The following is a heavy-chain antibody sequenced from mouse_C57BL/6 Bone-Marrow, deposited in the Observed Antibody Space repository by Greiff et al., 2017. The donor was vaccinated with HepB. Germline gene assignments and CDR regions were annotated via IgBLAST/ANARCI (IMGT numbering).Heavy chain of an antibody. Sequence: EVKLEESGGGLVKPGGSLKLSCAASGFTFSDYGMHWVRQAPEKGLEWVAYISSGSSTIYYADTVKGRFTISRDNAKNTLFLQMTSLRSEDTAMYYCARGRYWFAYWGQGTLVTVSA. CDR2: ISSGSSTI. CDR3: ARGRYWFAY. D-gene: IGHD1-1*01. CDR1: GFTFSDYG. V-gene: IGHV5-17*01. J-gene: IGHJ3*01.